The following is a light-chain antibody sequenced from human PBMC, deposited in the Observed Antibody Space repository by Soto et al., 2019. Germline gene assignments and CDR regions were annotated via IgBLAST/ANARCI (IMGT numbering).Light chain of an antibody. CDR3: QQYGSSPLT. CDR2: GAS. CDR1: QSVSSSY. J-gene: IGKJ1*01. V-gene: IGKV3-20*01. Sequence: EIVLTQSPGTLSLSPGERATLSCRASQSVSSSYLVWYQQKPGQAPRLLIYGASSRATGIPDRFSARGSGTDFTLTISRLEPEDFAVYYCQQYGSSPLTFGQGTKVEIK.